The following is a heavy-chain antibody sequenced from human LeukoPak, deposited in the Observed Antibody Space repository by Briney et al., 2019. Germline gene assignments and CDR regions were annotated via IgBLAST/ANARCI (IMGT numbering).Heavy chain of an antibody. CDR2: IYYSGST. V-gene: IGHV4-59*08. J-gene: IGHJ4*02. Sequence: SETLSLTCTVSGGSISSYYWSWIRQPPGKGLEWIWYIYYSGSTNYNPSLKSRVTISVDTSKNQFSLKLSSVTAADTAVYYCARTDYGEGPYYFDYWGQGTLVTVSS. CDR1: GGSISSYY. D-gene: IGHD4-17*01. CDR3: ARTDYGEGPYYFDY.